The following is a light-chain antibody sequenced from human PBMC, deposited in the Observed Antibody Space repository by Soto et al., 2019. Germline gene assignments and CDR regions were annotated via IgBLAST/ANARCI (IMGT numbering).Light chain of an antibody. J-gene: IGKJ1*01. CDR2: GAS. Sequence: EIVMTQSPATLSVSPGERATLSCRASQSVSSNLAWYQQKPGQAPRHLIYGASTRATGIPARFSGSGSGTEFTLTISSLQSEHFAVYYCQQYNNWSPTFGQGTKVEIK. CDR1: QSVSSN. CDR3: QQYNNWSPT. V-gene: IGKV3-15*01.